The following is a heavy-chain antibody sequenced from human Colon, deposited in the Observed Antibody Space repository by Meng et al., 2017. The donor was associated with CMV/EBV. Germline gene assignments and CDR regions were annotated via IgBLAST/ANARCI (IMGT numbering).Heavy chain of an antibody. CDR2: ISGSGSSR. J-gene: IGHJ6*02. V-gene: IGHV3-23*01. CDR3: AKDTAYYYGSGSRAYGLDV. D-gene: IGHD3-10*01. CDR1: GFTFDKYV. Sequence: GESLKISCVAFGFTFDKYVMTWVRQAPGKGLEWVSGISGSGSSRYYADSVKGRHTISRDNSKNTLYLQMNGLGAGDTGVYYCAKDTAYYYGSGSRAYGLDVWGQGTTVTVSS.